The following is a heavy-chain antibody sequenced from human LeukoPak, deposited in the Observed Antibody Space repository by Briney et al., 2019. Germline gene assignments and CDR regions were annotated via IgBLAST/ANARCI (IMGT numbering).Heavy chain of an antibody. CDR2: MNPNSGNT. V-gene: IGHV1-8*01. CDR3: ARGRSYDFWSGPIPPYGMDV. J-gene: IGHJ6*02. D-gene: IGHD3-3*01. Sequence: SVKVSCKASGYTFTSYDINWVRQATGQGLEWMGWMNPNSGNTGYAQKFQGRVTMTRNTSISTAYMELSSLRSEDTAVYYCARGRSYDFWSGPIPPYGMDVWGQGTTVTVSS. CDR1: GYTFTSYD.